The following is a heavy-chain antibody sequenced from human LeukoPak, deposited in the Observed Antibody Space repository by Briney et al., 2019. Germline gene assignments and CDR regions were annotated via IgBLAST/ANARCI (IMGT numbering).Heavy chain of an antibody. CDR1: GFNLDDYG. CDR2: INWNGGTT. Sequence: GGSLRLSCAASGFNLDDYGMNWVRQAPGMGLEWVSGINWNGGTTGYADSVKGRLTISRDNAKNSLYLQMNSLRAEDTALYYCARDLGYTDYVSSFDIWGQGTMVTVSS. D-gene: IGHD3-16*01. V-gene: IGHV3-20*04. J-gene: IGHJ3*02. CDR3: ARDLGYTDYVSSFDI.